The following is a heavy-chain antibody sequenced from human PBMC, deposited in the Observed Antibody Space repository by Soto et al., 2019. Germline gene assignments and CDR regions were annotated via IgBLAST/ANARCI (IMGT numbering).Heavy chain of an antibody. CDR3: ANGCSSTSCYHPRYYYYYGMDV. CDR1: GFTFSSYG. Sequence: RLSCAASGFTFSSYGMHWVRQAPGKGLEWVAVISYDGSNKYYADSVKGRFTISRDNSKNTLYLQMNSLRAEDTAVYYCANGCSSTSCYHPRYYYYYGMDVWGQGTTVTVSS. V-gene: IGHV3-30*18. D-gene: IGHD2-2*01. J-gene: IGHJ6*02. CDR2: ISYDGSNK.